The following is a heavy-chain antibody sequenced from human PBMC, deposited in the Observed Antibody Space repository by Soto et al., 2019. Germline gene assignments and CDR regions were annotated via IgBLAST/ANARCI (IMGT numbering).Heavy chain of an antibody. V-gene: IGHV3-7*03. CDR3: LRTYFDSWSFDFYGMDV. CDR1: GQTFNRYW. CDR2: IKQDGSEE. Sequence: DVQLAESGGGLVQPGGSLRLSCVASGQTFNRYWMSWVRQAPGKGLEWVANIKQDGSEEYYVDSVKGRFTISRDNAKKSWYLQMNSLRAEDTAMYYCLRTYFDSWSFDFYGMDVWGQGTTVIVSS. D-gene: IGHD3-3*01. J-gene: IGHJ6*02.